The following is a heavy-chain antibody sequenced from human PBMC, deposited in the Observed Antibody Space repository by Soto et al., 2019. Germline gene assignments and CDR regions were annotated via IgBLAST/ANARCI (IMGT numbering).Heavy chain of an antibody. CDR3: ARKPETGTTVPFDY. CDR1: GFPFSSFG. J-gene: IGHJ4*02. CDR2: ISYDGSEN. D-gene: IGHD1-1*01. Sequence: GGSLRLSCAASGFPFSSFGMHWVRQAPGKGLEWVAVISYDGSENYHADSVKGRFTISRDNSKNTLYLQMNSLRAEDTAVYYCARKPETGTTVPFDYWGQGTLVTVSS. V-gene: IGHV3-30*03.